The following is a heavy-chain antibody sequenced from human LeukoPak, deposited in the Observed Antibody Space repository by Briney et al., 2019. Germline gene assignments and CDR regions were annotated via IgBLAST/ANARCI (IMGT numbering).Heavy chain of an antibody. CDR3: ARDRGVSGWPRYSQH. D-gene: IGHD6-19*01. J-gene: IGHJ1*01. CDR2: IYDDGTT. CDR1: GFAVSSNY. Sequence: GGSLILSCAASGFAVSSNYMSWVRQAPGKGLEWVSVIYDDGTTYYADSVKGRFTISRDNSKNTLYLQMNSLRAEDTAVYYCARDRGVSGWPRYSQHWGQGTLVTVSS. V-gene: IGHV3-53*01.